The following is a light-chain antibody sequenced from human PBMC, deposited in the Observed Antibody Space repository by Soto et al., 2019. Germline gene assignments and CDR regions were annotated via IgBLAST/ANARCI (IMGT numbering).Light chain of an antibody. J-gene: IGKJ1*01. CDR2: KAS. CDR1: QSIRGW. CDR3: QHHTSP. Sequence: DIQMTQSPSTLSASVGDRVTITCRASQSIRGWLAWYQHKPGKAPKLLIYKASTLESGVPSRFSGSGSGTEFTLTISSLQPDAFSTYYCQHHTSPFGQGTKVEIK. V-gene: IGKV1-5*03.